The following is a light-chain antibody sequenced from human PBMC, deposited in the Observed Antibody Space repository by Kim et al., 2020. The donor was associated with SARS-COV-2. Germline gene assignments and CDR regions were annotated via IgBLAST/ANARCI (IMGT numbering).Light chain of an antibody. V-gene: IGKV3-20*01. Sequence: EIVLTQSPGTLSLSPGERATLSCRASQSVSSSYLAWYQQKPGQAPRLLIYGASSRATGMPDRFSGSGSGTDFTLTISRLEPEDFAVYYCQKYGSSPYTFGQGTKLEI. CDR3: QKYGSSPYT. CDR1: QSVSSSY. J-gene: IGKJ2*01. CDR2: GAS.